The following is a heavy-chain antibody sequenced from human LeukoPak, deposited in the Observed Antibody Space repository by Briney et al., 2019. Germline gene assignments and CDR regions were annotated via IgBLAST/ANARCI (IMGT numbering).Heavy chain of an antibody. J-gene: IGHJ4*02. CDR3: ARRRDGGFDY. CDR2: IKQDGSEK. V-gene: IGHV3-7*01. Sequence: GGSLRLSCAASGFTFSNDGMSWVRQAPGKGLEWVANIKQDGSEKYYVDSVKGRFTISRDNAKNTLYLQMNSLRAEDTAVYYCARRRDGGFDYWGQGTMVIVSS. CDR1: GFTFSNDG. D-gene: IGHD5-24*01.